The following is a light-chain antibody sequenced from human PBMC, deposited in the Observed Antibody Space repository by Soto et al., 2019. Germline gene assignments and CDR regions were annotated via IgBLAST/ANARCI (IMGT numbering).Light chain of an antibody. V-gene: IGKV3-20*01. CDR3: QQYGSSPIT. Sequence: EIVLTQSPATLSLSPGERATLSCRASQSVDTYLAWYQHKPGQAPRLLIYDASARASGVSARFSGSGSGTDFTLTISRLEPEDFAVYYCQQYGSSPITFGQGTRLEIK. J-gene: IGKJ5*01. CDR1: QSVDTY. CDR2: DAS.